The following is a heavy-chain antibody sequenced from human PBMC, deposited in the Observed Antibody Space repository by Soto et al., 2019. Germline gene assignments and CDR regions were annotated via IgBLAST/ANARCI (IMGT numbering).Heavy chain of an antibody. Sequence: SETLSLTCTVSGGSISGYSWTWIRQPPGKGLEWIGYIYKSGSTNYNPSLKSRVTISVDTSKSQLSLKLTSVTAADTAVYYCARGKPNCSSSSCYFDYRGQGALVTVSS. J-gene: IGHJ4*02. V-gene: IGHV4-59*01. CDR1: GGSISGYS. D-gene: IGHD2-2*01. CDR2: IYKSGST. CDR3: ARGKPNCSSSSCYFDY.